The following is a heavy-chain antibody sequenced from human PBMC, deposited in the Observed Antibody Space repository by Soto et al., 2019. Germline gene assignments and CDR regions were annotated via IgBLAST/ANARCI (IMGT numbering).Heavy chain of an antibody. CDR3: ARAGAATLSDY. CDR2: IFSSGST. Sequence: PSETLSLTCTVSGDSISRTHWWSWVRQPPGKGLEWIGEIFSSGSTNYNPSLKRRVTISVDTSKNQFSLKLSSVTAADTAVYYCARAGAATLSDYWGQGTLVTVSS. CDR1: GDSISRTHW. D-gene: IGHD2-15*01. J-gene: IGHJ4*02. V-gene: IGHV4-4*02.